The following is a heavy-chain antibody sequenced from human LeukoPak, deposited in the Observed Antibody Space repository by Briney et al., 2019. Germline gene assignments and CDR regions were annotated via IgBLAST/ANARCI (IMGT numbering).Heavy chain of an antibody. Sequence: PSETLSLTCTVSGGSISPYYWSWIRQPPGKGLEWIGCIYYSGSTNYNPSLKSRVTISVDTSKNQFSLKLSSVTAADTAVYYCARQGAAGPLYYYYGMDVWGQGTTVTVSS. D-gene: IGHD6-13*01. CDR2: IYYSGST. CDR1: GGSISPYY. CDR3: ARQGAAGPLYYYYGMDV. V-gene: IGHV4-59*08. J-gene: IGHJ6*02.